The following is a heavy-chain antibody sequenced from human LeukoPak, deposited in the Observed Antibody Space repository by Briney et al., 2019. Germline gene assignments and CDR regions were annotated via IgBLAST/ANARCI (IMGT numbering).Heavy chain of an antibody. Sequence: PSETLSLTCAVYGGSFSGYYWSWIRQPPGKWLEWIGEINHSGSTNYNPSLKSRVTISVDTSKNQFSLKLSSVTAADTAVYYCARGGLAGATFDYWGQGTLVTVSS. CDR1: GGSFSGYY. CDR2: INHSGST. D-gene: IGHD1-26*01. CDR3: ARGGLAGATFDY. J-gene: IGHJ4*02. V-gene: IGHV4-34*01.